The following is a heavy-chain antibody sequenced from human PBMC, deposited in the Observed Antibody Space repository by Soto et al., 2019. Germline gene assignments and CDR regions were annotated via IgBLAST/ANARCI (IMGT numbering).Heavy chain of an antibody. Sequence: SETLSLTCTVSGGSISSGGYYWSWIRQHPGKGLEWIGYIYYSGSTYYNPSLKSRVTISVDTSKNQFSLKLSSVTAADTAVYYCARGLTIFGVVTHFDYWGQGTLVTVSS. J-gene: IGHJ4*02. CDR2: IYYSGST. V-gene: IGHV4-31*03. CDR1: GGSISSGGYY. D-gene: IGHD3-3*01. CDR3: ARGLTIFGVVTHFDY.